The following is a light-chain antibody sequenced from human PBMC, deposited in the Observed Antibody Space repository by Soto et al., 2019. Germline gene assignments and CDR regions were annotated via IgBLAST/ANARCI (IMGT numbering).Light chain of an antibody. J-gene: IGKJ1*01. Sequence: ETVLTQSPGTLSLSPGERATLSCRASQTIRSNYLAWYRQTPGQAPRLLIYGASNRATGIADRFSGSGSGTDFTLTISRLEPEDFAVYYCQQYGSSPWTFGQGTKVEIK. CDR3: QQYGSSPWT. CDR2: GAS. CDR1: QTIRSNY. V-gene: IGKV3-20*01.